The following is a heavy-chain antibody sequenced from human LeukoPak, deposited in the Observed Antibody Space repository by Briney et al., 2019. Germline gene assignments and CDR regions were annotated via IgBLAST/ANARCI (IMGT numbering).Heavy chain of an antibody. J-gene: IGHJ3*02. CDR2: INWDGCVT. CDR1: GFTFSGFY. Sequence: PGGSLRLSCVASGFTFSGFYIHWVRQAPGKGLVWVSHINWDGCVTTYADSVRGRFTISRDNAKNTLYLQMDSLRAEDTAVYYCSRGGYSHAFDIWGQGTVVTVSS. CDR3: SRGGYSHAFDI. D-gene: IGHD2-15*01. V-gene: IGHV3-74*01.